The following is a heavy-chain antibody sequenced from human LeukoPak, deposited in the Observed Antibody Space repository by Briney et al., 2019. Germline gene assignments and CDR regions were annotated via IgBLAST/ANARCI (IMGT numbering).Heavy chain of an antibody. CDR3: ARSPRPSTVVTGD. D-gene: IGHD4-23*01. V-gene: IGHV4-34*01. Sequence: WETLSLTCTVSGGSISTYYWSWIRQPPGKGLEWIGEINHSGSTNYNPSLKSRVTISVDTSKNQFSLKLSSVTAADTAVYYCARSPRPSTVVTGDWGQGTLVTVSS. J-gene: IGHJ4*02. CDR1: GGSISTYY. CDR2: INHSGST.